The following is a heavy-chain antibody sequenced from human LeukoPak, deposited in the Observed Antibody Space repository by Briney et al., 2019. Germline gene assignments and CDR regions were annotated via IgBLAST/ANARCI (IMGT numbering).Heavy chain of an antibody. CDR2: ISSSSSTI. Sequence: GGSLRLSCAASGFTFSSYSMNWVRQAPGKGLEWVSYISSSSSTIYYADSVKGRFTISRDNAKNSLYLQMNSLRAEDTAVYYCARVGQWELLRLRVDWSDPWGQGTLVIVSS. D-gene: IGHD1-26*01. CDR3: ARVGQWELLRLRVDWSDP. J-gene: IGHJ5*02. V-gene: IGHV3-48*01. CDR1: GFTFSSYS.